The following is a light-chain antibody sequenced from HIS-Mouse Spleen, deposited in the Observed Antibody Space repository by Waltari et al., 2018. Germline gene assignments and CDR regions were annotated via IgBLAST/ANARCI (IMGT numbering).Light chain of an antibody. CDR3: QSADSSGTYPV. CDR1: ALPTQY. V-gene: IGLV3-25*03. CDR2: KDS. J-gene: IGLJ2*01. Sequence: SYELPQPPSVSVSPGQTARITCSGDALPTQYAYWYRQKPGQAPVLVIYKDSERPSGIPERFSGSSSGKTVTLTISGVQAEDEADYYCQSADSSGTYPVFGGGTKLTVL.